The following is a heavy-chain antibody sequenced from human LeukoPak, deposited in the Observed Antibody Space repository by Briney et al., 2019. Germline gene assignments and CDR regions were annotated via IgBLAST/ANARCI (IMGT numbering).Heavy chain of an antibody. Sequence: GGTLRLSCAASGFTFTTYVMTWVRQAPGKGLEWVSDISGDGRTTYYADSVKGRFTISRDNSKNTLYLQMNSLRAEDTAVYYCARGRITMVRGVISNYFDYWGQGTLVTVSS. D-gene: IGHD3-10*01. CDR3: ARGRITMVRGVISNYFDY. J-gene: IGHJ4*02. CDR1: GFTFTTYV. V-gene: IGHV3-23*01. CDR2: ISGDGRTT.